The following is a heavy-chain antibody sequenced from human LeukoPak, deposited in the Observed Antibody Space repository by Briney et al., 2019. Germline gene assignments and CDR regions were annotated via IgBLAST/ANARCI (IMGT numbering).Heavy chain of an antibody. V-gene: IGHV3-23*01. J-gene: IGHJ4*02. CDR1: GFTFSSYA. CDR3: ANLDYYDTELDY. D-gene: IGHD3-22*01. CDR2: ISGGGST. Sequence: PGRSLRLSCAASGFTFSSYAMSWVRQAPGKGLEWVSAISGGGSTYYADSVRGRFTISRDNSKNTLYLQMNSLRAEDTAVYYCANLDYYDTELDYWGQGTLVTVSS.